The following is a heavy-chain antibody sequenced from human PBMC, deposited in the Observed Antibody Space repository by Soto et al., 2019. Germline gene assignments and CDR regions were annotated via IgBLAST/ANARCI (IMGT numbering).Heavy chain of an antibody. CDR1: GFTFSSSA. V-gene: IGHV3-23*01. CDR3: AKTSMAGTSAQDAFDI. D-gene: IGHD1-7*01. Sequence: PGGSLRLSCAASGFTFSSSAMSWVRQAPGKGLEWVSAISGSGGSTYYADSVKGRFTISRDNSKNTLYLQMNSLRAEDTAVYYCAKTSMAGTSAQDAFDIWGQGTMVTVSS. CDR2: ISGSGGST. J-gene: IGHJ3*02.